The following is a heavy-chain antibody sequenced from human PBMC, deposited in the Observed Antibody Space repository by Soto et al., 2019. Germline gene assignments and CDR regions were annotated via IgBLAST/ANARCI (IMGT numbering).Heavy chain of an antibody. J-gene: IGHJ4*02. CDR3: ATNYGSGSIHFDY. CDR2: VIPMLGMA. Sequence: QVQLVQSVAEVKKPGSSVKVSCTASEGTFNSYTLSWVRQAPGQGLEWMGRVIPMLGMADFAQKFQGRVMITADKSTSTAYMVLSSLRSDDTGLYYCATNYGSGSIHFDYWGQGTLITVSS. CDR1: EGTFNSYT. V-gene: IGHV1-69*02. D-gene: IGHD3-10*01.